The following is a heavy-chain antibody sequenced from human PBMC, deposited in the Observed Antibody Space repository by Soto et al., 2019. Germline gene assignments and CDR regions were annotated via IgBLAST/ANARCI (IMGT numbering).Heavy chain of an antibody. V-gene: IGHV3-48*02. CDR3: ARDKSFAFDI. J-gene: IGHJ3*02. Sequence: GGSLRLSCAASGFTFSSYSMNWVRQAPGRGLERISYISGSGSPISYADSVKGRFTISRDNAKNSLFLQMNSLRDEDTAVYYCARDKSFAFDIWGQGTLVTVSS. CDR1: GFTFSSYS. CDR2: ISGSGSPI.